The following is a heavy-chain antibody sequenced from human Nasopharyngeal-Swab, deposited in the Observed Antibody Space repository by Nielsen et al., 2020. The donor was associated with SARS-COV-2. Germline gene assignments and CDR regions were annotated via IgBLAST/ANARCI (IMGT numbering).Heavy chain of an antibody. CDR3: ARQFRRYYDSSGPLSWFDP. J-gene: IGHJ5*02. CDR2: IDPSDSYT. D-gene: IGHD3-22*01. V-gene: IGHV5-10-1*01. Sequence: VRQMPGKGLEWMGRIDPSDSYTNYSPSFQGHVTISADKSISTAYLQWSSLKASDTAMYYCARQFRRYYDSSGPLSWFDPWGQGTLVTVSS.